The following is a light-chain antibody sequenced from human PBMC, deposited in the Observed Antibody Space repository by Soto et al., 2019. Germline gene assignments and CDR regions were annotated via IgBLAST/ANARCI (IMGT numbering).Light chain of an antibody. Sequence: QSALTQPASVSGSPGQSITISCTGTSSDVGGYNYVSWYQQHPGKAPKLMIYEVSNRPSGLSNRFSGSKSGNTASLTISGLQAEDEADYYCSSYTSSSTYVFGPGTKLTVL. CDR3: SSYTSSSTYV. CDR2: EVS. V-gene: IGLV2-14*01. CDR1: SSDVGGYNY. J-gene: IGLJ1*01.